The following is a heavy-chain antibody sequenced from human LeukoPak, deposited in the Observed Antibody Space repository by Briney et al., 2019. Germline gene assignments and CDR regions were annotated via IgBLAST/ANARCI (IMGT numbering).Heavy chain of an antibody. J-gene: IGHJ4*02. CDR1: GFTFRSYG. CDR2: ISSGSSTI. V-gene: IGHV3-48*04. Sequence: GGSLRLSCAASGFTFRSYGMSWVRQAPGKGLEWVSYISSGSSTIYYADSVKGRFTISRDNAKNSLFLQLNSLRAEDTAVYYCARGPPQTLDYWGQGTLVTVSS. CDR3: ARGPPQTLDY.